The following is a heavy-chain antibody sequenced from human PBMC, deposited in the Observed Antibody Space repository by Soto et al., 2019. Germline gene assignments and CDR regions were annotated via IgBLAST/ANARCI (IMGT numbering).Heavy chain of an antibody. V-gene: IGHV4-31*03. CDR1: GGSISSGGYY. CDR2: IYNSGNT. J-gene: IGHJ5*02. D-gene: IGHD4-17*01. Sequence: PSETLSLTCTVSGGSISSGGYYWSWIRQHPGKGLEWIGYIYNSGNTYYNPSLKSRVTISVDTSTNQFSLKLSSVTAADTAVYYCARVYGGRGRGNWFDPWGQGTLVTVSS. CDR3: ARVYGGRGRGNWFDP.